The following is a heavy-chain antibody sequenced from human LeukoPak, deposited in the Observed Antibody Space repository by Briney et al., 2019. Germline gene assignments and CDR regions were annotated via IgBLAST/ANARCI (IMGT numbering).Heavy chain of an antibody. D-gene: IGHD6-6*01. CDR1: GLTFSSYA. Sequence: GGSLRLSCAAPGLTFSSYAMHWVRQAPGKGLEWVAVISYDGSNKYYADSVKGRFTISRDNSKNTLYLQMNSLRAEDTAVYYCARLYSSSDDYWGQGTLVTVSS. CDR2: ISYDGSNK. CDR3: ARLYSSSDDY. J-gene: IGHJ4*02. V-gene: IGHV3-30-3*02.